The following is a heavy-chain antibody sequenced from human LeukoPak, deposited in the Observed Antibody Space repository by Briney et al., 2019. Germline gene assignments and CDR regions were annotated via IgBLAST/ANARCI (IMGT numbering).Heavy chain of an antibody. D-gene: IGHD3-22*01. CDR3: ARLPATYYYDSSGSGFDY. V-gene: IGHV5-51*01. J-gene: IGHJ4*02. Sequence: TGESLKISCKGSGYSLTSYWIGWVRQMPGKGLEWMGIIYPGDSDTRYSPSFQGQVTISADKSISTAYLQWSSLKASDTAMYYCARLPATYYYDSSGSGFDYWGQGTLVTVSS. CDR1: GYSLTSYW. CDR2: IYPGDSDT.